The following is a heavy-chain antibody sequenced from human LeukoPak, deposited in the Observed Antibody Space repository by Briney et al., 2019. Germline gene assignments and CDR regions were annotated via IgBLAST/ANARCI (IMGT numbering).Heavy chain of an antibody. V-gene: IGHV3-30-3*01. CDR3: ARDRTGSYCINY. D-gene: IGHD1-26*01. CDR2: ITYDGGKE. Sequence: GGSLRLSCAASGFTFSSYAMHWVRQAPGKGLEWVAVITYDGGKEYYADSVKGRFTISRDNPKSTLYLQMNSLRAEDTAVYYCARDRTGSYCINYWGQGTLVTVSS. CDR1: GFTFSSYA. J-gene: IGHJ4*02.